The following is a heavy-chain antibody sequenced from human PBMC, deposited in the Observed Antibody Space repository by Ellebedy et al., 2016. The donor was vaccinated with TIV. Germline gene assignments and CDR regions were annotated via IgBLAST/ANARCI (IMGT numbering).Heavy chain of an antibody. CDR1: GFTFSSHW. V-gene: IGHV3-74*01. CDR2: INGDGRRT. Sequence: GESLKISCAASGFTFSSHWMHWVRQAPGKGLVWVSRINGDGRRTSYADSVKGRFTISRDNAKNTLYLEMNSLRADDTAVYYCASRLGIGPWGQGTLVTVSS. D-gene: IGHD3-16*01. CDR3: ASRLGIGP. J-gene: IGHJ5*02.